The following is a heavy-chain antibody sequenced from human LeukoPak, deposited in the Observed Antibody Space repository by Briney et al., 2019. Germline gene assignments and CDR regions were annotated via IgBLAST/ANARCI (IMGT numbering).Heavy chain of an antibody. Sequence: PSETLSLTCTVSGGSISGYYWSWIRQPAGKGLEWIGRIYSSGSTNYHPSLKSRVTMSVDTSKNQFSLKLSSVTAADTAMYFCARDRIGGYASGNYFVVCGKGTTVTVSS. CDR1: GGSISGYY. D-gene: IGHD3-10*01. J-gene: IGHJ6*04. CDR2: IYSSGST. V-gene: IGHV4-4*07. CDR3: ARDRIGGYASGNYFVV.